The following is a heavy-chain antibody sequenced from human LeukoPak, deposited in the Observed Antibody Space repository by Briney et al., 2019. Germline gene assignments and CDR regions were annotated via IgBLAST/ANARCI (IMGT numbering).Heavy chain of an antibody. CDR3: ARGNYYDSSGFS. D-gene: IGHD3-22*01. CDR2: INHSGST. J-gene: IGHJ4*02. CDR1: GGSFSGYY. V-gene: IGHV4-34*01. Sequence: SETLSLTCAVYGGSFSGYYWSWIRQPPGKGLEWIGGINHSGSTNYNPSLKSRVTISVDTSKNQFSLKLSSVTAADTAVYYCARGNYYDSSGFSWGQGTLVTVSS.